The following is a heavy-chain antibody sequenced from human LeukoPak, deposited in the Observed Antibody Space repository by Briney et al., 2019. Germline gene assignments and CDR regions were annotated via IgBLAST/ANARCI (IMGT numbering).Heavy chain of an antibody. D-gene: IGHD2-2*01. J-gene: IGHJ4*02. CDR1: GYTFTSYY. V-gene: IGHV1-46*01. CDR2: INPSGGST. CDR3: ARDLSGAAMGGPYFDY. Sequence: ASVKVSCKASGYTFTSYYMHWVRQAPGQGLEWMGIINPSGGSTSCAQKFQGRVTMTRDMSTSTVYMGLSSLRSEDTAVYYCARDLSGAAMGGPYFDYWGQGTLVTVSS.